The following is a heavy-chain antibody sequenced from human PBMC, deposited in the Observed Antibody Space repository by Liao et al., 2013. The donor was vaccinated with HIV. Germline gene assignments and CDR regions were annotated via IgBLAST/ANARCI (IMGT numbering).Heavy chain of an antibody. Sequence: QVQLQESGPGLVKPSQTLSLTCTVSGGSISSGSYYWSWIRQPAGKGLEWIGRIYTSGSTNYNPSLKSRVTMSVDTSKNQFSLKLTSVTAADTAVYYCARDQAKLGATGVVIIPFDYWGQGTLVTVSS. V-gene: IGHV4-61*02. CDR3: ARDQAKLGATGVVIIPFDY. CDR1: GGSISSGSYY. D-gene: IGHD3-3*01. J-gene: IGHJ4*02. CDR2: IYTSGST.